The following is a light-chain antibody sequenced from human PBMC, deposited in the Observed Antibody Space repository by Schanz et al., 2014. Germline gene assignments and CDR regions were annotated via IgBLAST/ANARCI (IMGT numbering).Light chain of an antibody. J-gene: IGKJ1*01. CDR2: DAS. V-gene: IGKV3-15*01. CDR1: QSVSRY. Sequence: EIVLTQSPATLSVSPGERATLSCRASQSVSRYLAWYQQKPGQAPRLLISDASTRATGVPARFSGSGSGTEFSLTISSLQSEDFAVYYCQQYSYWPLTFGQGTKVEIK. CDR3: QQYSYWPLT.